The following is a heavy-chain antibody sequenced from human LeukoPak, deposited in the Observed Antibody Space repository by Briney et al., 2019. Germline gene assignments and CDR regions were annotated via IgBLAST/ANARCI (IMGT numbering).Heavy chain of an antibody. CDR3: ARHDGDV. J-gene: IGHJ6*03. Sequence: NPSETLSLTCTVSGASISSYYWSWIRQSPGKGLEWIENIYTSGSTNYNPSLKSRVTISVDTSKNQLSLKLTSVTAADTAMYYCARHDGDVWGKGTTVTVSS. CDR1: GASISSYY. CDR2: IYTSGST. V-gene: IGHV4-4*09.